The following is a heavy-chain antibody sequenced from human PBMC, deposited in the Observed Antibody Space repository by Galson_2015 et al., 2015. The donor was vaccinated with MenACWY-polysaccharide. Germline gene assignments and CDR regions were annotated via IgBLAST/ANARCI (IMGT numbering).Heavy chain of an antibody. CDR1: GDSISGNY. D-gene: IGHD3-16*01. V-gene: IGHV4-59*01. CDR3: AKFSAYSGTYAHYLDY. J-gene: IGHJ4*02. Sequence: ETLSLTCTVSGDSISGNYWSWIRQPPGKGLEWIAYIHSTGSTNYSPSLKSRVTISVGTSKNQFYLNLNSLTAADTAVYYCAKFSAYSGTYAHYLDYWGQGTLVTVSS. CDR2: IHSTGST.